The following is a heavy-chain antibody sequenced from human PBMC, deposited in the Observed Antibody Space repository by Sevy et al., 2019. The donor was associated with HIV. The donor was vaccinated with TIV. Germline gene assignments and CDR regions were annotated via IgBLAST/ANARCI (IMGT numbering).Heavy chain of an antibody. CDR2: IKSKTDGGTT. J-gene: IGHJ4*02. CDR1: GFTFSSYE. Sequence: GSLRLSCAASGFTFSSYEMNWVRQAPGKGLEWVGRIKSKTDGGTTDYAAPVKGRFTISRDDSKNTLYLQMNSLKTEDTAVYYCTVIHSSGYHDYWGQGTLVTVSS. D-gene: IGHD3-22*01. CDR3: TVIHSSGYHDY. V-gene: IGHV3-15*01.